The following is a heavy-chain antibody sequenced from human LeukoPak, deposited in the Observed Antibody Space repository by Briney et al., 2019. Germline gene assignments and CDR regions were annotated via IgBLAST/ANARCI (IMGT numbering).Heavy chain of an antibody. V-gene: IGHV4-34*01. Sequence: SETLSLTCAVYGGSFSGYYWSWIRQPPGKGLEWIGEINHSGSTNYNPSLKSRVTISVDTSKNQFSLKLSSVTAADTAVYYCARDAYGYGGYGYWGQGTLVTVSS. D-gene: IGHD5-12*01. J-gene: IGHJ4*02. CDR3: ARDAYGYGGYGY. CDR2: INHSGST. CDR1: GGSFSGYY.